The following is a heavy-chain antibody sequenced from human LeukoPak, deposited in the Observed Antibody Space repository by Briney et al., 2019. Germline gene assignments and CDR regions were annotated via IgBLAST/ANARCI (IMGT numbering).Heavy chain of an antibody. J-gene: IGHJ5*02. Sequence: GGSLRLSCAASGFTVSSNYMSWVRQAPGKGLEWVSVIYSGGSTYYADSVKGRFTISRDNSKNTLYLQMNSLRAEDTAVYYCARNPTVTTMMGWFDPWGQGTLVTVSS. CDR2: IYSGGST. CDR3: ARNPTVTTMMGWFDP. CDR1: GFTVSSNY. D-gene: IGHD4-17*01. V-gene: IGHV3-53*01.